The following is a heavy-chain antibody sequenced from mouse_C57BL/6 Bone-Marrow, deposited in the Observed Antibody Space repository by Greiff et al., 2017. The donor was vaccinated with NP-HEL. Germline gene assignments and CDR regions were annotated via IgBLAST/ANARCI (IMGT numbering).Heavy chain of an antibody. CDR1: GYTFTDSY. D-gene: IGHD3-1*01. CDR3: ARHGRVDY. Sequence: VQLQQSGPELVKPGASVKISCKASGYTFTDSYMNWVKQSHGKSLEWIGDINPNNGGTSYNQKFKGKATLTVDKSSSTAYMELRSLTSEDSAVYYGARHGRVDYWGQGTTLTVSS. V-gene: IGHV1-26*01. J-gene: IGHJ2*01. CDR2: INPNNGGT.